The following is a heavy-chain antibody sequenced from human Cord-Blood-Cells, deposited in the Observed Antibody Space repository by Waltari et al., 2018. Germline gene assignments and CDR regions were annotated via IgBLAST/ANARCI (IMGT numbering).Heavy chain of an antibody. CDR1: GYTFTGYY. D-gene: IGHD6-19*01. CDR2: SNPNRGGT. CDR3: ARDWAGDAFDI. V-gene: IGHV1-2*02. J-gene: IGHJ3*02. Sequence: QVQLVQSGAEVKKPGASVKVSCKASGYTFTGYYMHWVRQAPGQGLGWMGWSNPNRGGTNYAQKFQGRVTMTRDTSISTAYMELSRLRSEDTAVYYGARDWAGDAFDIWGQGTMVTVSS.